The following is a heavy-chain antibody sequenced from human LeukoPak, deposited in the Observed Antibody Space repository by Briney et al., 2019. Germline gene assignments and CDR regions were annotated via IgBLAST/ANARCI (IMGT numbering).Heavy chain of an antibody. D-gene: IGHD6-19*01. Sequence: PGGSLRLSCAASGVTVSSNYMGWVRQAPGKGLEWDSVIYSGGSAYYADSVKGRFTISRDSSENILHLQMNSLTAEDTAVYYCARGSSLAAVARGFDYWGQGTLVTVSS. J-gene: IGHJ4*02. CDR1: GVTVSSNY. V-gene: IGHV3-66*02. CDR2: IYSGGSA. CDR3: ARGSSLAAVARGFDY.